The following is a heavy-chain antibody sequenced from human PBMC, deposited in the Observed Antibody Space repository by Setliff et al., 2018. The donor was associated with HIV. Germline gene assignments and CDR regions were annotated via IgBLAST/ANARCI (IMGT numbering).Heavy chain of an antibody. Sequence: ASVKVSCKVSGYTLTKLSMHWVRQAPEKGLEWMGGFDPELGETFFAQNFRGRLTMTQDTSTDTAYMELTSLRSDDTAMYYCATDNREGVGTLYYFDYWGQGTQVTVSS. D-gene: IGHD1-26*01. J-gene: IGHJ4*02. CDR2: FDPELGET. V-gene: IGHV1-24*01. CDR1: GYTLTKLS. CDR3: ATDNREGVGTLYYFDY.